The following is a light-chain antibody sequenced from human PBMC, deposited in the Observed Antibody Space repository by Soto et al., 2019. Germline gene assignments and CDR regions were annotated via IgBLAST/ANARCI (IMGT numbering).Light chain of an antibody. CDR1: QSVTSNY. CDR3: QQHGDSQT. Sequence: EIVLTQSPGTLSLSPGERATLSCRASQSVTSNYLAWYQQKPGQAPRLLIYGASSRATGIPDMFSGTGSGTDFTLTISRLEPEDFAVYYCQQHGDSQTFSQGTKLEIK. J-gene: IGKJ2*01. CDR2: GAS. V-gene: IGKV3-20*01.